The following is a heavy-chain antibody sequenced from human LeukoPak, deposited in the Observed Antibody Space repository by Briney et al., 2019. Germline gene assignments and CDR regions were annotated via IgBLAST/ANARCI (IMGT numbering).Heavy chain of an antibody. CDR3: ATSQWPVLDFQR. D-gene: IGHD6-19*01. J-gene: IGHJ1*01. CDR1: GGSFSGYY. V-gene: IGHV4-34*01. Sequence: SETLSLTCAVYGGSFSGYYWSWIRQPPGKGLEWIGEINHSGSTSYNPSLKSRVTISVDRSKNQFSLKVSSVTAADTAVYYCATSQWPVLDFQRWGQGTLVTVSS. CDR2: INHSGST.